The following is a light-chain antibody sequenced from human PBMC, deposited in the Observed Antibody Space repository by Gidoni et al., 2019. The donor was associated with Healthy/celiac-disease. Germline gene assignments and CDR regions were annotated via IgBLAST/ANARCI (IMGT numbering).Light chain of an antibody. CDR2: GAS. V-gene: IGKV3-20*01. CDR1: QSVSSSY. J-gene: IGKJ2*01. CDR3: QQYGSSPPMYT. Sequence: EIVLTQPPATLSLSPGERATLSCRASQSVSSSYLAWYQQKPGQAPRLLIYGASSKATGIPDRFSGSGPGTDFTLTISRLEPEDFAVYYCQQYGSSPPMYTFGQGTKLEIK.